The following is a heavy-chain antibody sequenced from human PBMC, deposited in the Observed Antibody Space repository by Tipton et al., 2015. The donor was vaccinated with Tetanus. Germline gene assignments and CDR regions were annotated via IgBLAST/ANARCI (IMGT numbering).Heavy chain of an antibody. V-gene: IGHV4-30-4*01. Sequence: TLSLTCTVSGGSISSGDYYWSWIRQPPGKGLEWIGYIYYSGSTYYNPSLKSRVTISVDTSKNQFSLKLSSVTAADTAVYYCARDPDSSGGGIDYWGQATLVTVSS. CDR3: ARDPDSSGGGIDY. CDR1: GGSISSGDYY. D-gene: IGHD3-22*01. J-gene: IGHJ4*02. CDR2: IYYSGST.